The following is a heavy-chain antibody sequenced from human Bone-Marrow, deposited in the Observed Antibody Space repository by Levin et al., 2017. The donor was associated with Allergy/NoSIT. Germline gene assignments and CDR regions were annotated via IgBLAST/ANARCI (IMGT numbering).Heavy chain of an antibody. V-gene: IGHV1-2*04. CDR2: INPNSGGT. J-gene: IGHJ5*02. D-gene: IGHD6-13*01. Sequence: ASVKVSCKASGYTFTGYYMHWVRQAPGQGLEWMGWINPNSGGTNYAQKFQGWVTMTRDTSISTAYMELSRLRSDDTAVYYCARNRGPNSEPSGGPYSSSWYGGPNWFDPWGQGTLVTVSS. CDR3: ARNRGPNSEPSGGPYSSSWYGGPNWFDP. CDR1: GYTFTGYY.